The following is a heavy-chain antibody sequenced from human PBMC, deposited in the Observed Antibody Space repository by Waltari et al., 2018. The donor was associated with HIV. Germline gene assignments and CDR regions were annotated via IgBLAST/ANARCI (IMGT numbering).Heavy chain of an antibody. Sequence: EVQLVESGGGLVQPGGSLRLSCAASGFTFSSYWMSWVRQAPGKGLEWVANIKQDGSERYYVDSVKGRFTISRDNAKNSLYLQMNSLRAEDTAVYYCASTLSKYYYDSSGYYMDYWGQGTLVTVSS. V-gene: IGHV3-7*01. D-gene: IGHD3-22*01. CDR1: GFTFSSYW. J-gene: IGHJ4*02. CDR3: ASTLSKYYYDSSGYYMDY. CDR2: IKQDGSER.